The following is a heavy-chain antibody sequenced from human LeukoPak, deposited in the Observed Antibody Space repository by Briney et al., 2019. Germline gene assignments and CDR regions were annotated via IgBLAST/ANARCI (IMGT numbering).Heavy chain of an antibody. Sequence: SQTLSLTCTVSGGSISSGSYYWSWIRQPAGKGLEWIGRIYTSGSTNYNPSLKIRVTISVDTSKNQFSLKLSCVTAADTAVYYCARDQRWGPLDAFDIWGQGTMVTVSS. CDR1: GGSISSGSYY. CDR2: IYTSGST. J-gene: IGHJ3*02. D-gene: IGHD1-26*01. V-gene: IGHV4-61*02. CDR3: ARDQRWGPLDAFDI.